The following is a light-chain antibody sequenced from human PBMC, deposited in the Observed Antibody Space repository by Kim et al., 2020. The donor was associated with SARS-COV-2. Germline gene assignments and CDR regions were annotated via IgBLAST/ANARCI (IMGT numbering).Light chain of an antibody. CDR3: QQYGSSPPYT. CDR1: RSVSSCY. Sequence: SPGERAPLSFRASRSVSSCYLAWYQQKTGQAPRLLIYGASSRATGIPDRFSGSGSGTDFTLTISRLEPEDFAVYYCQQYGSSPPYTFGQGTKLEI. J-gene: IGKJ2*01. V-gene: IGKV3-20*01. CDR2: GAS.